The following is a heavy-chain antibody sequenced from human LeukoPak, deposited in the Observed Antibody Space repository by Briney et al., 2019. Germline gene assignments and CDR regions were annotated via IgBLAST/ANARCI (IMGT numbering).Heavy chain of an antibody. CDR2: INPDNGGT. V-gene: IGHV1-2*02. D-gene: IGHD5-24*01. CDR3: ARGSGRGSRDGYTDTDY. J-gene: IGHJ4*02. Sequence: ASVKVSCKASGYTFTGYHMHWVRQAPGQGLEWIGWINPDNGGTIYAQKFQGRVTMTRDTSITTAYMDLSSLRSDDTAVYYCARGSGRGSRDGYTDTDYWGQGTLVTVSS. CDR1: GYTFTGYH.